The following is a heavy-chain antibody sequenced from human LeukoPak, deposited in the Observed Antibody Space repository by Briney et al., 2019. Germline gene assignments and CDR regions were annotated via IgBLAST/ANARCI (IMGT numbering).Heavy chain of an antibody. Sequence: GGSLGLSCAASGFTFSSYSMNWVRQAPGKGLEWVSSISSSSSYIYYADSVKGRFTISRDNAKNSLYLQMNSLRAEDTAVYYCASRGGSSTSCYKYWGQGTLVTVSS. CDR3: ASRGGSSTSCYKY. CDR2: ISSSSSYI. CDR1: GFTFSSYS. J-gene: IGHJ4*02. V-gene: IGHV3-21*01. D-gene: IGHD2-2*02.